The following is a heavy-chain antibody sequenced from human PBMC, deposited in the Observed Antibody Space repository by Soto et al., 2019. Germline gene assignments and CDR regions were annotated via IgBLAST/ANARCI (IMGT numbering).Heavy chain of an antibody. CDR2: ISGSGSST. D-gene: IGHD6-19*01. V-gene: IGHV3-23*01. CDR1: GFTFSRYG. J-gene: IGHJ4*02. CDR3: AKPASSGWFS. Sequence: GSLRLSCAASGFTFSRYGRHWVRQAPGKGLVWVSRISGSGSSTNYADSVKGRFTISRDNSKNTLYLQMNSLRAEDTAVYYCAKPASSGWFSWGQGTLVTVSS.